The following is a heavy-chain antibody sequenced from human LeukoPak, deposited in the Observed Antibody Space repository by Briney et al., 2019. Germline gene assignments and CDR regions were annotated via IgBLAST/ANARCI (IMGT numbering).Heavy chain of an antibody. CDR1: GFTFSSYW. J-gene: IGHJ4*02. Sequence: GGSLRLSCAASGFTFSSYWMHWVRQAPGKGLVWVSRSNSDATSTSYADSVKGRFTISRDNAKNTLYLQMNSLRAEDTAVYYCAKSGYARGEYFDYLGQGTLVTVSS. V-gene: IGHV3-74*01. D-gene: IGHD3-10*01. CDR3: AKSGYARGEYFDY. CDR2: SNSDATST.